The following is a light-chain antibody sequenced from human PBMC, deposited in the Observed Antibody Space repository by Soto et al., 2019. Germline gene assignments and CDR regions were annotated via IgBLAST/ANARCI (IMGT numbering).Light chain of an antibody. CDR1: QSVSSTY. CDR3: QQYGGSRWT. J-gene: IGKJ1*01. V-gene: IGKV3-20*01. CDR2: GAS. Sequence: EIVLTQSPGTLSLSPGERATLSCRASQSVSSTYLAWYQQKPGQANRLLIYGASNRATGITDRFSGSGSGTDFTLTISRLEPEDFAVYYCQQYGGSRWTFGQGTRVDI.